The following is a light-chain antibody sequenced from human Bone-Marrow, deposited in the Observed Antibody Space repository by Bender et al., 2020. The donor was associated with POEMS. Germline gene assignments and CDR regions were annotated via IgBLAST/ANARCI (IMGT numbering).Light chain of an antibody. Sequence: QSALTQPASVSGSPGQSITISCTGTSSDVGGYNYVSWYQQHPGKAPKLMIYDVSNRPSGVSNRFSGSKSGNTASLTISALQAEDEADYYCCSYAGDYRYVFGTETKVTVL. J-gene: IGLJ1*01. V-gene: IGLV2-14*01. CDR1: SSDVGGYNY. CDR3: CSYAGDYRYV. CDR2: DVS.